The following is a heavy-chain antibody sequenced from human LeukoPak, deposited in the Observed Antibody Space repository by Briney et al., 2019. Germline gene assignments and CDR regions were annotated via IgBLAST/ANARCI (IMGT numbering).Heavy chain of an antibody. CDR2: IIPIFGTA. J-gene: IGHJ4*02. V-gene: IGHV1-69*05. CDR1: GGTFSSYA. D-gene: IGHD2-2*01. Sequence: GASVKVSCKASGGTFSSYAILWVRQAPGQGLEGMGGIIPIFGTANYAQKFQGRVTITTDESASTAYMELSSLRSEDTAVYYCARPGGYCSSTSCPPDYWGQGTLVTVSS. CDR3: ARPGGYCSSTSCPPDY.